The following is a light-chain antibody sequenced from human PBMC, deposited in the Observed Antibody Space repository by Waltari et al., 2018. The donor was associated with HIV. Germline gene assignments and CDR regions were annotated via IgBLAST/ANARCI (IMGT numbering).Light chain of an antibody. J-gene: IGKJ4*01. CDR1: QSVSSSY. CDR2: GAS. V-gene: IGKV3-20*01. CDR3: QQYRTSPLT. Sequence: EIVLTQSPGTLSLSPGERATLSCRASQSVSSSYLAGYQQKPGQAPRLLIYGASSRATGIPDRFSGSGSGTDFTLTISRLEPEDFAVYYCQQYRTSPLTFGGGTKVEIK.